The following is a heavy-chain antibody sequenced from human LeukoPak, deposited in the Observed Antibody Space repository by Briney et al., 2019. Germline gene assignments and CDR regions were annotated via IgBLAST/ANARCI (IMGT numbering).Heavy chain of an antibody. CDR2: ISGSGGSP. CDR1: GFTFSSYA. D-gene: IGHD2-8*01. CDR3: AKGGIVLRVHNFDY. V-gene: IGHV3-23*01. J-gene: IGHJ4*02. Sequence: PGGSLRLSCAASGFTFSSYAMGWVRQAPGKGLEWVSAISGSGGSPYYADSVKGRFTISRDNSKNTLYLQMNSLRAEDTAVYYCAKGGIVLRVHNFDYWGQGTLVTVSS.